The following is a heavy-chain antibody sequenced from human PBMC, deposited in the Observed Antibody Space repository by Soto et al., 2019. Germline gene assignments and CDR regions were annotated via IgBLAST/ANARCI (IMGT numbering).Heavy chain of an antibody. CDR2: IYHSGST. Sequence: PSETLSLTCAVSGGSISSRNWWSWVRQPPGKGLEWIGDIYHSGSTNYNPSLKSRVTISVGNSKNQFSLKLSSVTAADTAVYYCARQVYSYYGMDVWGQGTTVTVSS. CDR3: ARQVYSYYGMDV. CDR1: GGSISSRNW. D-gene: IGHD2-21*01. J-gene: IGHJ6*02. V-gene: IGHV4-4*02.